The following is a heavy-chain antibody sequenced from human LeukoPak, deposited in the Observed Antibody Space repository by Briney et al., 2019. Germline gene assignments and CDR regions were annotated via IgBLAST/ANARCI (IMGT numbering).Heavy chain of an antibody. CDR2: ISAYNGNT. CDR3: ARDFSPSYYYDSSGYLHPDY. J-gene: IGHJ4*02. V-gene: IGHV1-18*01. Sequence: ASVKVSCKASGYTFTSYGISWVRQAPGQGLEWMGWISAYNGNTNYAQKLQGRVTMTTDTSTSTAYMELRSLRSDDTAVYYCARDFSPSYYYDSSGYLHPDYWGQGTLVTVSS. CDR1: GYTFTSYG. D-gene: IGHD3-22*01.